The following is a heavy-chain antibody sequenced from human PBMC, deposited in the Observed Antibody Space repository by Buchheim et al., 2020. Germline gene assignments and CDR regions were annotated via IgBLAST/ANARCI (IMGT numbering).Heavy chain of an antibody. CDR3: ARGYYYDSSGSYFDY. Sequence: EVQLLESGGDLAQPGGSLRLSCAVSGLTLTGESMNWVRQAPGKGLEWVSAIRMTDHSPHYAASVKGRFTISSDKSKNTLYLPMNSLRAEDTAVYYCARGYYYDSSGSYFDYWGQGTL. J-gene: IGHJ4*02. V-gene: IGHV3-23*05. CDR2: IRMTDHSP. D-gene: IGHD3-22*01. CDR1: GLTLTGES.